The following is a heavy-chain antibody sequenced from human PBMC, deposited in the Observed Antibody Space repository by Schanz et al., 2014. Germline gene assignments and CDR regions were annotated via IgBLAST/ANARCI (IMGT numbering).Heavy chain of an antibody. Sequence: EVQVVESGGGLVQPGGSLRLSCLASGFAFSSYGMTWVRQAPGKGLEWVSAISGSGGSTYYAESVKGRFTISRDNSKNTLYLQMNSLRAEDTTVYYCAKDRSWDYDSSGYFDYWGQGTLVTVSS. V-gene: IGHV3-23*04. CDR2: ISGSGGST. D-gene: IGHD3-22*01. J-gene: IGHJ4*02. CDR1: GFAFSSYG. CDR3: AKDRSWDYDSSGYFDY.